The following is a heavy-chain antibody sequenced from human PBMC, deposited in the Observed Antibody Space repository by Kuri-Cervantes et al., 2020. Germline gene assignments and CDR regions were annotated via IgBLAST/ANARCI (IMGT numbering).Heavy chain of an antibody. D-gene: IGHD3-10*01. CDR3: ARATYGSGSYYFDY. Sequence: GGSLRLSCAASGFTFSSYAMHWVRQAPGKGLEWVAVISYDGSNKYYADSVKGRFTNSRDNSKNTLYLQMNSLRAEDTAVYYCARATYGSGSYYFDYWGQGTLVTVSS. CDR2: ISYDGSNK. V-gene: IGHV3-30-3*01. J-gene: IGHJ4*02. CDR1: GFTFSSYA.